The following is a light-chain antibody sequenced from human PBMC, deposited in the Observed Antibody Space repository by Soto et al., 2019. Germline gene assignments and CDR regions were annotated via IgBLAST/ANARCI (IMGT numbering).Light chain of an antibody. CDR3: QQRYNWPQT. V-gene: IGKV3-11*01. J-gene: IGKJ1*01. CDR2: DAS. Sequence: EVVLTQSPATLSLSPGERGNLSCRTSQSVSRTLAWYQQTSGQAPRLLIYDASNRATGIPTRFSGSGSGTDFTLTISSLEPEDFAVYYCQQRYNWPQTFGQGTKVEIK. CDR1: QSVSRT.